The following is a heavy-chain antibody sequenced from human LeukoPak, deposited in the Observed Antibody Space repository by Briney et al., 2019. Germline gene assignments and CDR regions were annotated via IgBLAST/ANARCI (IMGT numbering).Heavy chain of an antibody. V-gene: IGHV4-34*01. CDR1: GGSFSGYY. CDR2: INHSGST. CDR3: ARFYSSRWHFDY. J-gene: IGHJ4*02. D-gene: IGHD6-13*01. Sequence: SETLSLTCAVYGGSFSGYYWSWIRQPPGKGLEWIGEINHSGSTNYNPSLKSRVTISVDTSKNQFSLKLSSVTAADTAVYYCARFYSSRWHFDYWGQGTLVTVSS.